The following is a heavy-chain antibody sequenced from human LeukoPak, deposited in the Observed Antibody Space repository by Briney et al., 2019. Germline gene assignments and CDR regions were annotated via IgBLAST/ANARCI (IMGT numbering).Heavy chain of an antibody. V-gene: IGHV4-34*01. CDR3: ARGRYGGNSRPFDY. CDR2: INHSGST. D-gene: IGHD4-23*01. CDR1: GGSFSGYY. J-gene: IGHJ4*02. Sequence: SETLSLTCAVYGGSFSGYYWSWIRQPPGKGLEWIGEINHSGSTYYNPSLKSRVTISVDTSKNQFSLKLSSVTAADTAVYYCARGRYGGNSRPFDYWGQGTLVTVSS.